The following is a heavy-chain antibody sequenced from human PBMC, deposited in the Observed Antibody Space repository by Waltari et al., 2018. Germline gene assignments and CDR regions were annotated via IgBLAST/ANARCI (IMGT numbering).Heavy chain of an antibody. J-gene: IGHJ6*02. CDR1: GYLFTSHD. Sequence: QVQLVQSGAEVKKPGASVKVSCKASGYLFTSHDINWVRQATGQGPEWLGWIDPESGSTGYEQKFQGRVTMTRYTSTTTAYMELSSLRSDDTAVYFCARGLSISWFGMDVWGQGTAVTVSS. CDR2: IDPESGST. CDR3: ARGLSISWFGMDV. V-gene: IGHV1-8*01. D-gene: IGHD6-19*01.